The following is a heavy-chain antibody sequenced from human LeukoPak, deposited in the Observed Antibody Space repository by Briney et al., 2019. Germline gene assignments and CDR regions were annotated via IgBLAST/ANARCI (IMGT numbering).Heavy chain of an antibody. CDR3: ARDGYVVRGAYYYYGMDV. CDR1: GGSISSYY. Sequence: SETLSLTCTVSGGSISSYYWSWIRHPPGKGLEWIGYIYYSGSTNYNPSLKSRVTISVDTSKNQFSLKLSSVTAADTAVYYCARDGYVVRGAYYYYGMDVWGQGTTVTVSS. D-gene: IGHD3-10*01. J-gene: IGHJ6*02. V-gene: IGHV4-59*01. CDR2: IYYSGST.